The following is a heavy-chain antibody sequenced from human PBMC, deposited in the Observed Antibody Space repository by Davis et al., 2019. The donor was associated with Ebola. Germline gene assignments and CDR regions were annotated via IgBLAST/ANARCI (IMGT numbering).Heavy chain of an antibody. J-gene: IGHJ4*02. V-gene: IGHV3-53*01. Sequence: GGSLRLSCAASGFTVSSNYMSWVRQAPGKGLEWVSVIYSGGSTYYADSVKGRFTISRDNSKNTLYLQMNSLRAEDTAVYYCAKFGSGSYGTLDYWGQGTLVTVSS. CDR3: AKFGSGSYGTLDY. D-gene: IGHD1-26*01. CDR2: IYSGGST. CDR1: GFTVSSNY.